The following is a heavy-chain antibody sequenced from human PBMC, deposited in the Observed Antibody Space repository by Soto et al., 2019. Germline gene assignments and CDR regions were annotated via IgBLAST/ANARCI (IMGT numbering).Heavy chain of an antibody. CDR3: ARETRSVEAPFHYYGLDV. CDR2: IFYPGST. Sequence: QVQLQESGPGLVKPSETLSLTCTVSGDSISSGSYYWSWIRQPPGKGLEWIGYIFYPGSTNYNPSLTGRVTFSVGTSKNLFSLRLRSVTAADTAVYFCARETRSVEAPFHYYGLDVWGQGTTVTVSS. D-gene: IGHD1-1*01. J-gene: IGHJ6*02. CDR1: GDSISSGSYY. V-gene: IGHV4-61*01.